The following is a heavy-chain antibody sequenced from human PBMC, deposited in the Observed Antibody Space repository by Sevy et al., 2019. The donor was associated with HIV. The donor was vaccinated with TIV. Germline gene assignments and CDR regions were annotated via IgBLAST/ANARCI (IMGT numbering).Heavy chain of an antibody. D-gene: IGHD6-13*01. CDR2: IGSSNNYI. CDR3: ARSYSSSWYILYYFEY. CDR1: GFSFSSYS. V-gene: IGHV3-21*01. Sequence: GGSLRLSCAASGFSFSSYSVSWVRQAPGKGLEWVASIGSSNNYIYYADSVKGRFTISRDNAKNSLVLHMNTLRAEDTAVYYCARSYSSSWYILYYFEYWGQGTPVTVSS. J-gene: IGHJ4*02.